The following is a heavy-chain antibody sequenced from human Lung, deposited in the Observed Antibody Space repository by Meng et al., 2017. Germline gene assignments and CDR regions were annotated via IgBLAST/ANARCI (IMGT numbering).Heavy chain of an antibody. CDR3: ARDEDISAAGKLFGDY. CDR1: GYNFPDYY. CDR2: INPKSGDT. D-gene: IGHD6-25*01. J-gene: IGHJ4*02. Sequence: ASVKVSCKPSGYNFPDYYIHWVRRAPGQGLEWMGRINPKSGDTHYEQKFQDRVTMTGDTSISTAYMELSGLRSDDTAMYYCARDEDISAAGKLFGDYWGQGTLVTVSS. V-gene: IGHV1-2*06.